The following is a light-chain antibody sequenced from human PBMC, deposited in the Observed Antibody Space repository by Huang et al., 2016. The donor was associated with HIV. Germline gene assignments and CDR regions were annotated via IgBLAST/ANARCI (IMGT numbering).Light chain of an antibody. V-gene: IGKV1-6*01. CDR3: LQDYSYPRT. CDR2: AAS. Sequence: AIQMTQSPSSLSASVGDRVTITCRASQAIRNDLGWYQQRPGTAPKLLIYAASELHSGVPLRFSGSGSGTDFTLTISSQQPEDFGTYYCLQDYSYPRTFGQGTKVKV. CDR1: QAIRND. J-gene: IGKJ1*01.